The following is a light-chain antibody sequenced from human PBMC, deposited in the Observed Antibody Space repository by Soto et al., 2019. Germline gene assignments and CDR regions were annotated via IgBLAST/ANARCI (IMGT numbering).Light chain of an antibody. CDR3: HQYYDCPPWT. CDR2: DTS. J-gene: IGKJ1*01. Sequence: EVVMSQSPATLSVSPGDGATISCRASQGIGDTLAWYQHKPGQTPRLLIYDTSTRATGVPTRFSGSRSGAEFTLTINSLQSEDVAVYYCHQYYDCPPWTFGQGTKVDIK. V-gene: IGKV3-15*01. CDR1: QGIGDT.